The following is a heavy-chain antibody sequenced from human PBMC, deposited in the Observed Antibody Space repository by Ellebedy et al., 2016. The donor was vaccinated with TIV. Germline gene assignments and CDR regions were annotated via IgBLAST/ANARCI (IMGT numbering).Heavy chain of an antibody. CDR3: MREKEASGTNNFAY. J-gene: IGHJ4*02. Sequence: AASVKVSCKTSGYNFIDYGVSWVRHAPGQGLEWMGWISAYYGSTTYAQSLQGRVTLTRDTSTSTVYMELRSLRFDDTAVYYCMREKEASGTNNFAYWGQGTLVTVSS. CDR2: ISAYYGST. V-gene: IGHV1-18*01. CDR1: GYNFIDYG. D-gene: IGHD1-1*01.